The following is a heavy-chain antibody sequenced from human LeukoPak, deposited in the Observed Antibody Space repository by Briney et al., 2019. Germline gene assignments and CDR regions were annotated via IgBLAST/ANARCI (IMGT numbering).Heavy chain of an antibody. D-gene: IGHD4-23*01. J-gene: IGHJ4*02. CDR2: IKRDGGER. V-gene: IGHV3-7*01. CDR3: ARSYPGNSFN. CDR1: GFTFSNNW. Sequence: GGSLRLSCAASGFTFSNNWMSWVRQAPGKWLEWVANIKRDGGERYYVDSVRGRFTISRDNAKNSLYLQMNSLRVEDTAVYYCARSYPGNSFNWGQGTLVTVSS.